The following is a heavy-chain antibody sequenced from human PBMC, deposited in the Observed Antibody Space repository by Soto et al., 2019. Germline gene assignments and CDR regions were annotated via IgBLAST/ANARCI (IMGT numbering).Heavy chain of an antibody. CDR3: AFPATADFDY. V-gene: IGHV4-4*02. Sequence: QVQLQESGPGLVKPSGTLSLTCVVSGGSISNSNWWSWVRQPPGKGLEWIGEIYHSGTTNYSPSLKSRVAMSVDMSKNHLSLTLTSVTAADTAVYYCAFPATADFDYWGQGTLVTVSS. CDR2: IYHSGTT. D-gene: IGHD6-13*01. CDR1: GGSISNSNW. J-gene: IGHJ4*02.